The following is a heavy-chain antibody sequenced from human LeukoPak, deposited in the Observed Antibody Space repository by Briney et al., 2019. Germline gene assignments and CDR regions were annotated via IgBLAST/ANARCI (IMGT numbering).Heavy chain of an antibody. CDR2: INQDGGEK. V-gene: IGHV3-7*01. CDR1: GFTFTKYW. J-gene: IGHJ6*02. CDR3: ARIVQLAPQQYGMDV. D-gene: IGHD6-13*01. Sequence: PGGSLRLSCVASGFTFTKYWMTWVRQAPGKGLEWVANINQDGGEKYYIDSVRGRFTISRDNAKNSLYLQMNSLRAEDTAVYYCARIVQLAPQQYGMDVWGQGTTVTVSS.